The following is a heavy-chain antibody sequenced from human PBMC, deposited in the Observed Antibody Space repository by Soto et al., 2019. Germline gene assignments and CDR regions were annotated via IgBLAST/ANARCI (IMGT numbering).Heavy chain of an antibody. CDR3: ARDEYSSSSTPGYYYYGMDV. V-gene: IGHV5-10-1*01. D-gene: IGHD6-6*01. J-gene: IGHJ6*02. CDR1: GYSFTSYW. Sequence: GESLKISCKGSGYSFTSYWISWVRQMPGKGLEWMGRIDPSDSYTNYSPSFQGHVTISADKSISTAYLQWSSLKASDTAVYYCARDEYSSSSTPGYYYYGMDVWGQGTTVTVSS. CDR2: IDPSDSYT.